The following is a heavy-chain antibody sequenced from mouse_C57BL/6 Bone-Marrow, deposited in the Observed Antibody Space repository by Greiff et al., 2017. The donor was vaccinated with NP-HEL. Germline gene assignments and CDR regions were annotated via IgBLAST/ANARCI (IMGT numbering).Heavy chain of an antibody. D-gene: IGHD2-4*01. CDR3: ARRYDYEGFAY. Sequence: EVNVVESGGDLVKPGGSLKLSCAASGFTFSSYGMSWVRQTPDKRLEWVATISSGGSYTYYPDSVKGRFTISRDNAKNTLYLQMSSLKSEDTAMYYCARRYDYEGFAYWGQGTLVTVSA. J-gene: IGHJ3*01. CDR1: GFTFSSYG. V-gene: IGHV5-6*02. CDR2: ISSGGSYT.